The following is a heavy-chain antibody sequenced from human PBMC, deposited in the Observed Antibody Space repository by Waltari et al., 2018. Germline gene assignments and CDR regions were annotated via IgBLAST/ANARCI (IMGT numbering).Heavy chain of an antibody. D-gene: IGHD1-26*01. V-gene: IGHV4-59*01. J-gene: IGHJ4*02. CDR1: GGAIGTYY. CDR2: IYNRGTT. Sequence: QVQLHESGPGLVKPSETLSLTCTVSGGAIGTYYWNWIRQSPGKGLEWIGYIYNRGTTNYNPSLLSRATISVDTSKNYFSLDVTSVTAADTAVYYCARVRSSGSYYYFDYWGQGTLVAVSS. CDR3: ARVRSSGSYYYFDY.